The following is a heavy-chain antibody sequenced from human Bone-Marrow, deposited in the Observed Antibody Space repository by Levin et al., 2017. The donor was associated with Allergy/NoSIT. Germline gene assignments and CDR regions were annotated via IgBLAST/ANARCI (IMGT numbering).Heavy chain of an antibody. V-gene: IGHV3-23*01. CDR1: GFTFSSYA. Sequence: GGSLRLSCAASGFTFSSYAMSWVRQAPGKGLEWVSAISGSGGSTYYADSVKGRFTISRDNSKNTLYLQMNSLRAEDTAVYYCAKDLGSGWYHENWFDPWGQGTLVTVSS. CDR2: ISGSGGST. D-gene: IGHD6-19*01. J-gene: IGHJ5*02. CDR3: AKDLGSGWYHENWFDP.